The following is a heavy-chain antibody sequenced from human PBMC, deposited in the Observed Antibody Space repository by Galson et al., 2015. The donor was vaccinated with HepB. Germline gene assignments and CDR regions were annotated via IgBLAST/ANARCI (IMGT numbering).Heavy chain of an antibody. D-gene: IGHD6-13*01. V-gene: IGHV3-74*01. J-gene: IGHJ4*02. Sequence: SLRLSCAASGFTFSSYWMHWVRQAPGKGLVWVSRINSDGSTTTYADSVKGRFTISRDNAKSTLYLQMNSLRAEDTAVYYCARVITSASTVDYWGQGTLVTVSS. CDR1: GFTFSSYW. CDR2: INSDGSTT. CDR3: ARVITSASTVDY.